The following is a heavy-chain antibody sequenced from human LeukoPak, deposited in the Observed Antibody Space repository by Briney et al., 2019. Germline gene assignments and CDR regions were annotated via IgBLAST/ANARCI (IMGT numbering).Heavy chain of an antibody. CDR3: AKRRSTVTTVDS. Sequence: GGSLRLSCAASGFTFSSSAMSWVRQAPGKGLEWVSSITASGGSTYYADSVKGRFTISRDNSKDTLYLQMNSLRAEDTAVYYCAKRRSTVTTVDSWGQGTLVTVS. CDR2: ITASGGST. V-gene: IGHV3-23*01. D-gene: IGHD4-17*01. J-gene: IGHJ4*02. CDR1: GFTFSSSA.